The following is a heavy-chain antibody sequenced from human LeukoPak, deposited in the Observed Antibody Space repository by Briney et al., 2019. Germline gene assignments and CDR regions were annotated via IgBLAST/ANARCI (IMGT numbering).Heavy chain of an antibody. D-gene: IGHD6-19*01. CDR3: ARGRGRAVAGTLAYYFDY. V-gene: IGHV4-30-4*01. Sequence: SQTLSLTCTVSGGSISSGDYYWSWIRQPPGKGLEWIGYIYYSGSTYYNPSLKSRVTISVDTSKNQFSLKLSSVTAADTAVYYCARGRGRAVAGTLAYYFDYWGQGTLVTVSS. CDR2: IYYSGST. J-gene: IGHJ4*02. CDR1: GGSISSGDYY.